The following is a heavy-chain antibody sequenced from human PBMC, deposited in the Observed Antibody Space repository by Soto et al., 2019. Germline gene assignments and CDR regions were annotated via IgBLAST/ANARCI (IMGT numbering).Heavy chain of an antibody. V-gene: IGHV6-1*01. CDR3: AREGRYSGTHFDY. CDR2: TYYRSKCYN. CDR1: GDSVSSNSAA. J-gene: IGHJ4*02. D-gene: IGHD1-26*01. Sequence: SQTLSLTCAISGDSVSSNSAAWNWIRQSPSRGLEWLGRTYYRSKCYNDYAVSVNSLITINPDTSKNQFYLQLNSVTPEDTAVYYCAREGRYSGTHFDYWGQGTLVTVSS.